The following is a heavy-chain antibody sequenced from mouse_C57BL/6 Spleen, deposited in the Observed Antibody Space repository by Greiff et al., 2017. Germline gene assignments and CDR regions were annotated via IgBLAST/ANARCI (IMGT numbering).Heavy chain of an antibody. CDR2: IRLKSDNYAT. V-gene: IGHV6-3*01. J-gene: IGHJ4*01. Sequence: EVKVEESGGGLVQPGGSMKLSCVASGFTFSNYWMNWVRQSPEKGLEWVAQIRLKSDNYATHYAESVKGRFTISRDDSKSSVYLQMNNLRAEDTGMYYCTGYPNYAMDYWGQGTSVTVSS. CDR1: GFTFSNYW. CDR3: TGYPNYAMDY.